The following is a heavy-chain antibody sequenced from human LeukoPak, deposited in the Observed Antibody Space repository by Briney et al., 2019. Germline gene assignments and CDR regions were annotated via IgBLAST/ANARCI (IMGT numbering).Heavy chain of an antibody. J-gene: IGHJ5*02. CDR3: AKAPSSSSWDNWFDP. CDR1: GFTFSSYS. D-gene: IGHD6-13*01. V-gene: IGHV3-48*01. Sequence: GGSLRLSCAASGFTFSSYSMNWVRQAPGKGLEWVSYISSSSSTIYYADSVKGRFTISRDNAKNSLYLQMNSLRAEDTAVYYCAKAPSSSSWDNWFDPWGQGTLVTVSS. CDR2: ISSSSSTI.